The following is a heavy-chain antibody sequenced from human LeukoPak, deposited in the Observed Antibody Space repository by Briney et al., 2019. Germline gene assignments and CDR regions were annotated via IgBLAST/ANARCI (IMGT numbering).Heavy chain of an antibody. CDR2: ISYDGSNK. CDR1: GFTFSSYA. D-gene: IGHD4-17*01. V-gene: IGHV3-30-3*01. Sequence: PGGSLRLSCAASGFTFSSYAMHWVRQAPGKGLEWVAVISYDGSNKYYADSVKGRFTIFRDNSKSTLYLQMNSLRAEDTAVYYCARDPGDDYGDYGSDFDYWGQGTLVTVSS. CDR3: ARDPGDDYGDYGSDFDY. J-gene: IGHJ4*02.